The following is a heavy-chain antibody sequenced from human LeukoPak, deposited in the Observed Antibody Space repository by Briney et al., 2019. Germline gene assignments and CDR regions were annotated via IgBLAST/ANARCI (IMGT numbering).Heavy chain of an antibody. Sequence: SLRLSCAATGYSFIDYGMHWVRQPPGKGLEWVSAINWDGGGTDYADSVKGRFTIFRDNAKNSLYLQLSSLRPEDTALYYCAKHLTATNTYIFFGLDVWGQGTSVTVSS. CDR2: INWDGGGT. J-gene: IGHJ6*02. CDR1: GYSFIDYG. D-gene: IGHD1-26*01. CDR3: AKHLTATNTYIFFGLDV. V-gene: IGHV3-9*01.